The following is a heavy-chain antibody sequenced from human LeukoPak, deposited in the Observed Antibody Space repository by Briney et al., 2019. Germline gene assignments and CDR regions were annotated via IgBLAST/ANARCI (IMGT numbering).Heavy chain of an antibody. CDR3: ARAKLWETFDY. D-gene: IGHD3-10*01. Sequence: SETLSLTCTVSGGSISSYYWSWIRQPPGKGLEWIGYIFYSGTTNYNPSLKSRITISLDTSKNQFSLKLSSMTAADPAVYYCARAKLWETFDYWGQGTLVTVSS. CDR1: GGSISSYY. CDR2: IFYSGTT. V-gene: IGHV4-59*01. J-gene: IGHJ4*02.